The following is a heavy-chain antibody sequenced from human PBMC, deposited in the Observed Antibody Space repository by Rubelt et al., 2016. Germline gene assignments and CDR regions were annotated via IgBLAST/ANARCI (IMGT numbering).Heavy chain of an antibody. D-gene: IGHD2-15*01. J-gene: IGHJ4*02. Sequence: QVLLQESGPGLVKPSETLSLTCTVSGYSINSGYFWGWIRQSPGKGLEWIAAIYSSGTTYYGPSLRSRVTISVDTSKNQIPLNVNSVTAADTAVYYCARHRGCSAGRCYLDFWGQGTLVTVSS. CDR1: GYSINSGYF. CDR2: IYSSGTT. CDR3: ARHRGCSAGRCYLDF. V-gene: IGHV4-38-2*02.